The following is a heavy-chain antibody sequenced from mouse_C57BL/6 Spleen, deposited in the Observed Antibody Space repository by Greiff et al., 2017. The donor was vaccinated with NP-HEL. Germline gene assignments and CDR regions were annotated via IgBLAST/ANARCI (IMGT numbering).Heavy chain of an antibody. CDR2: ISYDGSN. CDR1: GYSITSGYY. Sequence: EVKLQESGPGLVKPSQSLSLTCSVTGYSITSGYYWNWIRQFPGNKLEWMGYISYDGSNNYNPSLKNRISITRDTSKNQFFLKLNSVTTEDTATYYCARGNGRYYYAMDYWGQGTSVTVSS. J-gene: IGHJ4*01. D-gene: IGHD1-1*02. CDR3: ARGNGRYYYAMDY. V-gene: IGHV3-6*01.